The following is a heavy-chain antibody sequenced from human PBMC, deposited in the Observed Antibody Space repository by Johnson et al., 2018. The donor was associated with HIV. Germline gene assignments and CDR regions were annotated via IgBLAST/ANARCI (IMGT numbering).Heavy chain of an antibody. V-gene: IGHV3-9*01. J-gene: IGHJ3*02. CDR1: GFTFDDYA. CDR2: ISWNSGSI. Sequence: VQLVESGGGVVQPGRSLRLSCAASGFTFDDYAMHWVRQAPGKGLEWVSGISWNSGSIAYADPVKGRFTISRDNAKNSLYLQMNSLRAEDTAVYYCARGLKGAFDIWGQGTRVTVSA. CDR3: ARGLKGAFDI.